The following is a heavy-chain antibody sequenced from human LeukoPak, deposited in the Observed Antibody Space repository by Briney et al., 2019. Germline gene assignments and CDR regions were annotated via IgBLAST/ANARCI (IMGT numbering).Heavy chain of an antibody. J-gene: IGHJ5*02. Sequence: QPGRSLRLSCAASGFTFSSYGMHWVRQAPGKGLEWVAVISYDGSNKYYADSVKGRFTISRDNSKNTLYLQMNSLRAEDTAVYYCAKDHTTVTTNWFDPWGQGTLVTVSS. D-gene: IGHD4-17*01. CDR1: GFTFSSYG. CDR2: ISYDGSNK. CDR3: AKDHTTVTTNWFDP. V-gene: IGHV3-30*18.